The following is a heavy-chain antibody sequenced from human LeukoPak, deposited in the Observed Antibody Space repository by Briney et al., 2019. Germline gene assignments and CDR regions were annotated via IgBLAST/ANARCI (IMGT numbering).Heavy chain of an antibody. CDR3: ARWLGDSYGYYYYYYYYMDV. CDR1: GFTFSSYG. V-gene: IGHV3-23*01. D-gene: IGHD5-18*01. CDR2: ISGSGGST. Sequence: GGSLRLSCAASGFTFSSYGVSWVRQAPGKGLEWVSAISGSGGSTYYADSVKGRFTISRDNSKNTLYLQMNSLRAEDTAVYYCARWLGDSYGYYYYYYYYMDVWGKGTTVTVSS. J-gene: IGHJ6*03.